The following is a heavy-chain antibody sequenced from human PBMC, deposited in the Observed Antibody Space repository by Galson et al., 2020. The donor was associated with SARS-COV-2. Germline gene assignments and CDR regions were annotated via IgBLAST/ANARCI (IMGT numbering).Heavy chain of an antibody. CDR2: VYHGGST. J-gene: IGHJ4*02. CDR1: GGSISSRNW. D-gene: IGHD3-10*01. Sequence: ASETLSLTCAVSGGSISSRNWWTWVRQSPGKGLEWIGEVYHGGSTNYNPSLKSRVTMSVDESKNQFSLRLSSLTAADTAVYFCARRPDSRWFEDSTPTPLDSWGQGTLVTVSS. V-gene: IGHV4-4*02. CDR3: ARRPDSRWFEDSTPTPLDS.